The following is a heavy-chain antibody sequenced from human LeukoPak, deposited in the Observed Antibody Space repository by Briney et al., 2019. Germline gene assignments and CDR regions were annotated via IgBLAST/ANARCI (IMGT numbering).Heavy chain of an antibody. V-gene: IGHV1-58*02. J-gene: IGHJ5*02. Sequence: SVKVSCKASGGTFSSYAISWVRQARGQRLEWIGWIVVGSGNTHYAQKVQERVTITRDMSTSTAYMELSSLRPEDTAVYYCAASNYGLLDPWGQGTLVTVSS. D-gene: IGHD4-11*01. CDR2: IVVGSGNT. CDR1: GGTFSSYA. CDR3: AASNYGLLDP.